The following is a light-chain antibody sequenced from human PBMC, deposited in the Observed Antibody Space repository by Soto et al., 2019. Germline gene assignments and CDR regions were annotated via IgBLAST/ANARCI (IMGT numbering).Light chain of an antibody. CDR2: DIN. CDR1: SSDVGNYIF. CDR3: VSYTTSASYV. V-gene: IGLV2-14*01. J-gene: IGLJ1*01. Sequence: QSVLTEAASVSGSTGQTITISCTGTSSDVGNYIFVSWYRQHPGKAPKLMIYDINNRPSGVSNRFSGSKSGNTASLTISGLQAEDEADYYCVSYTTSASYVFGTGTKVTVL.